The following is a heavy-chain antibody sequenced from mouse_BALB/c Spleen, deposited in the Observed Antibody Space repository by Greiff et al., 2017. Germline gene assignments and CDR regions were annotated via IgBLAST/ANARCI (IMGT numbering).Heavy chain of an antibody. V-gene: IGHV2-9*02. Sequence: VMLVESGPGLVAPSQSLSITCTVSGFSLTSYGVHWVRQPPGKGLEWLGVIWAGGSTNYNSALMSRLSISKDNSKSQVFLKMNSLQTDDTAMYYCAREDYRYERAMDYWGQGTSVTVSS. CDR2: IWAGGST. CDR3: AREDYRYERAMDY. J-gene: IGHJ4*01. CDR1: GFSLTSYG. D-gene: IGHD2-14*01.